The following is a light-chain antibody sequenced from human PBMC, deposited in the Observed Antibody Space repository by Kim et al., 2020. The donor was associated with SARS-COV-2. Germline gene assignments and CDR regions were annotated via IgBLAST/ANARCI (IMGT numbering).Light chain of an antibody. CDR2: DAS. Sequence: WSPGERATLSCRASQYIDNWLAWYQQKPGQVPRLLIYDASNRATGIPARFSGSGSGTDFTLTISSLEPEDFAVYYCQHRRTWPLTFGQGTKVDIK. J-gene: IGKJ2*01. V-gene: IGKV3-11*01. CDR1: QYIDNW. CDR3: QHRRTWPLT.